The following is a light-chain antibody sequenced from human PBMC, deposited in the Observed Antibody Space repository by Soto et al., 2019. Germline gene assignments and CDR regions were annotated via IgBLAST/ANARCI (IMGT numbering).Light chain of an antibody. CDR3: QQRSNWNPVT. CDR1: QSVSSY. CDR2: DAS. J-gene: IGKJ4*01. Sequence: EIVLTQSPATLSLSPGERATLSCRASQSVSSYFAWYQQKPGQAPTLLIYDASNRATGIPARFSGSGSGTDFTLTISSPEPAEFAVYYCQQRSNWNPVTFGGGTKVEIK. V-gene: IGKV3-11*01.